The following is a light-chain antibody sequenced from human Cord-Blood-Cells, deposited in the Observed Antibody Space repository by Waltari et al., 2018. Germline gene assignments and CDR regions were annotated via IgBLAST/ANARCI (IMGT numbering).Light chain of an antibody. V-gene: IGLV1-40*01. J-gene: IGLJ1*01. CDR3: QSYDSSLSGV. Sequence: QSVLTQPPSVSGAPGQRVTISCPGSSSNIGAGYDVHWYQQLPGTAPKLLIYGNSNRPSGVPYRFSGSKSGTSASLAITGLQAEDEADYYCQSYDSSLSGVFGTGTKVTVL. CDR2: GNS. CDR1: SSNIGAGYD.